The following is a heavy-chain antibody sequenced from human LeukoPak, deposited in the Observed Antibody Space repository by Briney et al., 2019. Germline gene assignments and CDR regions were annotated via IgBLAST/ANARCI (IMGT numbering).Heavy chain of an antibody. CDR3: ARDRRDGYNYGDAFDI. CDR1: GFTFSSYG. J-gene: IGHJ3*02. CDR2: IWYDGSNK. Sequence: PGRSLRLSCAASGFTFSSYGMHWVRQAPGKGLEWVAVIWYDGSNKYYADSVKGRFTISRDNSKNTLYLQMNSLRAEDTAVYYCARDRRDGYNYGDAFDIWGQGTMVTVSS. D-gene: IGHD5-24*01. V-gene: IGHV3-33*01.